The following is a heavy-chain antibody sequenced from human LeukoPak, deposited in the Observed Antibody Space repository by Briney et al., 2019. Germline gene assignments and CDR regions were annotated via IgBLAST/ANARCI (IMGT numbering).Heavy chain of an antibody. Sequence: ASVKVSCKSSGYTFTSYGISWVRQAPGQGLEWMGWISAYNGNTNYAQKLQGRVTMTTDTSTSTAYMELRSLGSDDTAVYYCARAYNWNDEGGDAYWGQGTLVTVSS. CDR3: ARAYNWNDEGGDAY. D-gene: IGHD1-20*01. V-gene: IGHV1-18*01. CDR2: ISAYNGNT. CDR1: GYTFTSYG. J-gene: IGHJ4*02.